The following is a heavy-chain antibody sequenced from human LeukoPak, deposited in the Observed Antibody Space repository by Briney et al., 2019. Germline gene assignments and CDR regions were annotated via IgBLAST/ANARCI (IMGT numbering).Heavy chain of an antibody. CDR2: IYHSGST. Sequence: SETLSLTCAVSGYSISSGYYWGWIRQPPGKGLEWIGSIYHSGSTYYNPSLKSRVTISVDTSKNQFSLKLSSVTAADTAVYYCARHRVDGEGYWGQGTLVTVSS. D-gene: IGHD3-10*01. J-gene: IGHJ4*02. CDR1: GYSISSGYY. V-gene: IGHV4-38-2*01. CDR3: ARHRVDGEGY.